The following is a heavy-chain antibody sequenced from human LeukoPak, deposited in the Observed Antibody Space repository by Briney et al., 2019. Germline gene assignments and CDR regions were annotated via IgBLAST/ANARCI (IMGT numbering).Heavy chain of an antibody. CDR3: AELGITMIGGV. J-gene: IGHJ6*04. Sequence: GGSLRLSCAASGFTFSSYSMNWVRQAPGKGLELVSYISTSGSTIYYADSVRGRFTISRDNAKNSLYLQMNSLRAEDTAVYYCAELGITMIGGVWGKGTTVTISS. V-gene: IGHV3-48*01. CDR1: GFTFSSYS. D-gene: IGHD3-10*02. CDR2: ISTSGSTI.